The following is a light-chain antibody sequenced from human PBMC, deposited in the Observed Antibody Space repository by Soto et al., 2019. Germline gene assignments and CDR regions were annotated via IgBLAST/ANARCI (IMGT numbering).Light chain of an antibody. CDR3: QQSYSTLSYT. Sequence: DIQMTQSPSTLSASVGDRVTITCRASQSISSWLAWYQQKPGKAPQLLIYKASSLESGVPSRFSGSGSGTDFTLTISSLQPEDFATYYCQQSYSTLSYTFGQGTKLEIK. V-gene: IGKV1-5*03. CDR2: KAS. J-gene: IGKJ2*01. CDR1: QSISSW.